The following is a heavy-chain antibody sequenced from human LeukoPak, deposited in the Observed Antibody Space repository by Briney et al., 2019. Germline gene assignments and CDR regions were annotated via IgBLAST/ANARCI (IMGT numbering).Heavy chain of an antibody. D-gene: IGHD3-3*01. CDR2: ITWNSGSV. CDR3: AKDGAIFGVPITRGGMDV. Sequence: GGSLRLSCAASGFKFDEYAMHWVRQVPGQGLEWVSGITWNSGSVGYADSVRGRFTISRDNAKNSLYLQMNSLRPEGTALYYCAKDGAIFGVPITRGGMDVWGQGTTVTVSS. V-gene: IGHV3-9*01. J-gene: IGHJ6*02. CDR1: GFKFDEYA.